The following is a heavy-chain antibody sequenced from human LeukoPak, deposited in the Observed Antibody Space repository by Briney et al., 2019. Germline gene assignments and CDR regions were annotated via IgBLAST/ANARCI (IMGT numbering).Heavy chain of an antibody. D-gene: IGHD2-15*01. CDR2: IIPIFGTA. CDR3: VLEVAGFDY. Sequence: SVKVSCKASAGTFSSYAISWVRQAPGQGLEWMGGIIPIFGTANYAQKFQGRVTITADESTSTAYMELSSLRSEDTAVYDCVLEVAGFDYWGQGALVTVSS. V-gene: IGHV1-69*13. J-gene: IGHJ4*02. CDR1: AGTFSSYA.